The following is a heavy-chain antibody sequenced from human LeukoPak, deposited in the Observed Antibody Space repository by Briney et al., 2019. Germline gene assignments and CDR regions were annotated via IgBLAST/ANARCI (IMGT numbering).Heavy chain of an antibody. D-gene: IGHD3-3*01. V-gene: IGHV3-7*01. Sequence: PGGSLRLSCAASGFSFSYFWMSWVRQAPGKGLEWVANIKQDGSEKYYVDSVKGRLTISRDNAKKSLYLQMNSLRAEDTAVYYCARDAEVGTLFGVLSRYNWFDPWGQGALVTVSS. CDR2: IKQDGSEK. CDR1: GFSFSYFW. J-gene: IGHJ5*02. CDR3: ARDAEVGTLFGVLSRYNWFDP.